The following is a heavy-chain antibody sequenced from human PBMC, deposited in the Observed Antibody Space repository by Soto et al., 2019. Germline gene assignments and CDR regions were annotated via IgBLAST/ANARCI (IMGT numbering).Heavy chain of an antibody. Sequence: QVTLKESGPVLVKPTETLTLTCTVSGFSLSNARMGVSWIRQPPGKALEWLAHIFSNDEKSYSTSLKSRLTISKDTSKSQVVLTMTNMDPVDTATYYCARIRWNDGWGDWFDPWGQGTLVTVSS. CDR3: ARIRWNDGWGDWFDP. D-gene: IGHD1-1*01. CDR1: GFSLSNARMG. V-gene: IGHV2-26*01. CDR2: IFSNDEK. J-gene: IGHJ5*02.